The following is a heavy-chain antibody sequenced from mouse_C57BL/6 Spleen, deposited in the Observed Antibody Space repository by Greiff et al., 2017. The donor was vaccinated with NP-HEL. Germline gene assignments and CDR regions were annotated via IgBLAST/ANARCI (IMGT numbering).Heavy chain of an antibody. V-gene: IGHV5-4*01. CDR3: ARGGSSGYGY. CDR2: ISDGGSYT. CDR1: GFTFSSYA. J-gene: IGHJ2*01. Sequence: EVQVVESGGGLVKPGGSLKLSCAASGFTFSSYAMSWVRQTPEKRLEWVATISDGGSYTYYPDNVKGRFTISRDNAKNNLYLQMSHLKSEDTAMYYCARGGSSGYGYWGQGTTLTVSS. D-gene: IGHD3-2*02.